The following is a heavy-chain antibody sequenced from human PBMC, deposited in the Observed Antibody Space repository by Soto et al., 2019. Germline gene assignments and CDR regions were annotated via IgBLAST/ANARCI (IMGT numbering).Heavy chain of an antibody. V-gene: IGHV5-10-1*01. Sequence: GESLKISCKGSGYSFTSYWISWVRQMPGKGLEWMGRIDPSDSYTNYSPSFQGHVTISADKSLSTAYLQWSSLKASDTAMYYCARHSPHSDYGGKSDYYYYYGMDVWGQGTTVTVSS. CDR1: GYSFTSYW. CDR2: IDPSDSYT. CDR3: ARHSPHSDYGGKSDYYYYYGMDV. D-gene: IGHD4-17*01. J-gene: IGHJ6*02.